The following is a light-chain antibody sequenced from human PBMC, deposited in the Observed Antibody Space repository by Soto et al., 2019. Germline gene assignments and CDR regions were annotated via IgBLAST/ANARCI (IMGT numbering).Light chain of an antibody. CDR3: QSYDSSLSGYV. Sequence: QSALTQPPSVSGAPGQRVTISCTGKSSNIGAGYDVHWYQQLPGTAHKLLIYGNSNRPSGVPDRFSGSKSGTSASLAITWLQAEDEADYYCQSYDSSLSGYVFGTGTKVTVL. CDR2: GNS. J-gene: IGLJ1*01. CDR1: SSNIGAGYD. V-gene: IGLV1-40*01.